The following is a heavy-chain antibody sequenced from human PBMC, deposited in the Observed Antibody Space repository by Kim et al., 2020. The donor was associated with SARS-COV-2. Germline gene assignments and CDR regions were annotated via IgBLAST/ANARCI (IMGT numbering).Heavy chain of an antibody. J-gene: IGHJ6*01. CDR1: GFTFNIYW. CDR3: ARVGAREYAVNY. V-gene: IGHV3-7*01. CDR2: IKRDRSKK. D-gene: IGHD3-16*01. Sequence: GGSLRLSCAASGFTFNIYWMGWVRQAPGKGLEWVVNIKRDRSKKYYVDSVKGRFTISRDNDNNSVYLQMNSLRAEDTAVYYCARVGAREYAVNY.